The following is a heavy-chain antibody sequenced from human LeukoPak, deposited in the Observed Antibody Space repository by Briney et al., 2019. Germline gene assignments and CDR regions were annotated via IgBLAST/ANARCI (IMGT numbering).Heavy chain of an antibody. V-gene: IGHV3-9*03. D-gene: IGHD2-8*01. CDR1: GFTFDDYV. CDR3: ARDGCTSGACYFDF. CDR2: ISWNSDKI. J-gene: IGHJ4*02. Sequence: PGGSLRLSCAASGFTFDDYVMHWVRQAPGKGLEWVSSISWNSDKIDYADSVKGRFTISRDNAKNSLFLEMHSLRPEDMAFYCCARDGCTSGACYFDFWGQGTLVTVSS.